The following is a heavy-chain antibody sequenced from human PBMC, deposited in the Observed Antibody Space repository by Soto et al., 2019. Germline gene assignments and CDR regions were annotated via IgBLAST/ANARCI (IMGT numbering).Heavy chain of an antibody. CDR1: GFTFSSYE. V-gene: IGHV3-48*03. D-gene: IGHD1-26*01. CDR2: ISSSGSTI. Sequence: GWSLRLSCAASGFTFSSYEIKWVRQAPGKGLEWVSYISSSGSTIYYADSVKGRFTISRDNAKNPLYLQMNSLRAEDTAVYYCARDSGPNSGSYYWGQGTLVTFSS. J-gene: IGHJ4*02. CDR3: ARDSGPNSGSYY.